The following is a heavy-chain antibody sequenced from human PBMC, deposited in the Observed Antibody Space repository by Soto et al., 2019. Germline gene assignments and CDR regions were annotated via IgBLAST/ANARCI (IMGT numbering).Heavy chain of an antibody. Sequence: QVQLVESGGGVVQPGRSLRLSCAASGFTFSSYGMHWVRQAPGKGLEWVAVIWYDGSNKYYADSVKGRFTISRDNSKNTLYLQMNSLRAEDTAVYYCASDRIGFWSGYPWFDPWGQGTLVTVSS. CDR2: IWYDGSNK. J-gene: IGHJ5*02. CDR1: GFTFSSYG. CDR3: ASDRIGFWSGYPWFDP. D-gene: IGHD3-3*01. V-gene: IGHV3-33*01.